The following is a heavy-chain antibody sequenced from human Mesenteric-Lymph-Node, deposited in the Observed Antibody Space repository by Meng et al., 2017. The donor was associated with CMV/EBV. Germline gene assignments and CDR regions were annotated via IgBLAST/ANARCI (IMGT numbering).Heavy chain of an antibody. V-gene: IGHV3-9*01. D-gene: IGHD3-3*01. CDR3: AKGRGRFLEWLNFDY. CDR1: GFTFDDYA. J-gene: IGHJ4*02. CDR2: ISWNSGSI. Sequence: GGSLRLSCAASGFTFDDYAMHWVRQAPGKGPEWVSGISWNSGSIGYADSVKGRFTISRDNAKNSLYLQMNSLRAEDTALYYCAKGRGRFLEWLNFDYWGQGTLVTVSS.